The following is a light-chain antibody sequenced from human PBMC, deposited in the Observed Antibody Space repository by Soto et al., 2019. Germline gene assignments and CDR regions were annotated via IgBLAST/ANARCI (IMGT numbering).Light chain of an antibody. Sequence: DIQMTQSPSTLSASVGDRVSISCRASQSLDKWLAWYQQKPGEAPKLLVSDASNLESRVSSRFTGSGSGTEFTLTISSLQPDDFATYYCQQYTRYPYTFGQGTKLEIK. CDR1: QSLDKW. CDR2: DAS. V-gene: IGKV1-5*01. CDR3: QQYTRYPYT. J-gene: IGKJ2*01.